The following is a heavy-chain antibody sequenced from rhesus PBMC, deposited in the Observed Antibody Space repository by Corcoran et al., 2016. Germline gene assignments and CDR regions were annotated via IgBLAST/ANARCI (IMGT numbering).Heavy chain of an antibody. J-gene: IGHJ4*01. CDR3: ARYPRYRGSYYFDY. D-gene: IGHD3-16*01. CDR1: VYSISRGYD. V-gene: IGHV4-76*01. Sequence: QVQLQESGPGVVTPSETLSLTCAVSVYSISRGYDWRWIRPPPGTGMEWIVYNYVSSGSTNDNPSLKNRVTISKDTSKNQFSLKLSSVTAADTAVYYCARYPRYRGSYYFDYWGQGVLFTVSS. CDR2: NYVSSGST.